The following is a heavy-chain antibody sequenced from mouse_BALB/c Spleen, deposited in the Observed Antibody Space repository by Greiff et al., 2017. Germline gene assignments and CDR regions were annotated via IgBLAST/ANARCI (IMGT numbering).Heavy chain of an antibody. D-gene: IGHD3-1*01. CDR3: ASTARATSYAMDY. V-gene: IGHV1-7*01. CDR1: GYTFTSYW. Sequence: VQLQQSGAELAKPGASVKMSCKASGYTFTSYWMHWVKQRPGQGLEWIGYINPSTGYPEYNQKFKDKATLTADKSSSTAYMQLSSLTSEDSAVYYCASTARATSYAMDYWGQGTSVTVSS. J-gene: IGHJ4*01. CDR2: INPSTGYP.